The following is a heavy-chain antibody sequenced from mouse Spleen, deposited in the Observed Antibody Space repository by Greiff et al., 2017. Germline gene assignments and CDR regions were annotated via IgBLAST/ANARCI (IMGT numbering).Heavy chain of an antibody. Sequence: QVQLQQSGAELVRPGTSVKVSCKASGYAFTNYLIEWVKQRPGQGLEWIGVINPGSGGTNYNEKFKGKATLTADKSSSTAYMQLSSLTSEDSAVYFCAYGKDWYFDVWGARTTVTVSS. V-gene: IGHV1-54*01. CDR1: GYAFTNYL. J-gene: IGHJ1*01. CDR3: AYGKDWYFDV. D-gene: IGHD2-10*02. CDR2: INPGSGGT.